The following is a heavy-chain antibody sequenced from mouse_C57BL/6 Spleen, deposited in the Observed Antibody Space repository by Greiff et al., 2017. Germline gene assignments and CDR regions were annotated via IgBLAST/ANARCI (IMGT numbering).Heavy chain of an antibody. CDR1: GYTFTSYD. Sequence: VQLQESGPELVKPGASVKLSCKASGYTFTSYDINWVKQRPGQGLEWIGWMYPRDGSTKYNEKFKGKATLTVDTSSSTAYMELHSLTSEDSAVYFCARNKDSNYEFAYWGQGTLVTVSA. D-gene: IGHD2-5*01. CDR3: ARNKDSNYEFAY. CDR2: MYPRDGST. J-gene: IGHJ3*01. V-gene: IGHV1-85*01.